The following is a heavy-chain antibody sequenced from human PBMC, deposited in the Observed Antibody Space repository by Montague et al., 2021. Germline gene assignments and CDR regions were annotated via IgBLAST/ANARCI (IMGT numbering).Heavy chain of an antibody. CDR2: VSHGGRT. V-gene: IGHV4-38-2*02. Sequence: SETLSLTCTVSRSLINSDYYWGRIRQPPGKGLEWMGSVSHGGRTYYNPSLKSRVTISVDTSNNHFSLKLSSVTAADTAMHYCARERDRYYYMDIWGKGTTITVSS. CDR1: RSLINSDYY. J-gene: IGHJ6*03. CDR3: ARERDRYYYMDI.